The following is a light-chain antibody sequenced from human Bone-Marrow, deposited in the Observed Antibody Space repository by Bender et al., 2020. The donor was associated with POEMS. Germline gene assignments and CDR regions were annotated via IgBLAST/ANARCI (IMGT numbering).Light chain of an antibody. CDR3: QSYDKSRSLSGLV. J-gene: IGLJ3*02. Sequence: QSALTQPASVSGSPGQSITISCTGTSSDVGGYNYVSWYQQHPGKAPKFLIYDVSNRPSGVSNRFSGSKSGTSASLAISGLQAEDEAVYYCQSYDKSRSLSGLVFGRGTALTVL. V-gene: IGLV2-14*03. CDR2: DVS. CDR1: SSDVGGYNY.